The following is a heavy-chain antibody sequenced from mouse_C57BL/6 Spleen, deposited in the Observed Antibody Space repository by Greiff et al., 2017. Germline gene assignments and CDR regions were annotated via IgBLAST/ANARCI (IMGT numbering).Heavy chain of an antibody. CDR2: ISNGGGST. V-gene: IGHV5-12*01. Sequence: EVKLQESGGGLVQPGGSLKLSCAASGFTFSDYYMYWVRQTPEKRLEWVAYISNGGGSTYYPDTVNGRFTISRDNARNTLYLQMSSLKSEDTAMYYCTRDRASYAMDYWGQGTSVTVSS. CDR1: GFTFSDYY. J-gene: IGHJ4*01. CDR3: TRDRASYAMDY. D-gene: IGHD3-1*01.